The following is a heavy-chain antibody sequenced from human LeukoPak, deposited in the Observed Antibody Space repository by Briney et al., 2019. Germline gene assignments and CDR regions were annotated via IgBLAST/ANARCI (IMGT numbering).Heavy chain of an antibody. V-gene: IGHV4-61*09. Sequence: PSETLSLTCTVSGGSISSGSYYWSWIRQPAGKRLEWIGHIYRSGSTNYNPSLKSRVTISVDTSKNQFSLKLSSVTAADTAVYCAIGPPYAPGVLDVWGKGTTVTISS. CDR1: GGSISSGSYY. CDR2: IYRSGST. CDR3: AIGPPYAPGVLDV. D-gene: IGHD7-27*01. J-gene: IGHJ6*04.